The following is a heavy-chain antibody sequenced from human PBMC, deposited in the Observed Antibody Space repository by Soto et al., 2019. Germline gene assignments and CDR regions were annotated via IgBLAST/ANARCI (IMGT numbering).Heavy chain of an antibody. CDR3: ARRYGYSFDY. CDR1: GGSISSYY. V-gene: IGHV4-59*08. CDR2: IYYSGST. Sequence: QVQLQESGPGLVKPSETLSLTCTVSGGSISSYYWSWIRQPPGKGLEWIGYIYYSGSTNYNPSLKSRATISADTSKNPSSRKLSSVTAAATAVYYCARRYGYSFDYWGQGTLVTVSS. J-gene: IGHJ4*02. D-gene: IGHD1-1*01.